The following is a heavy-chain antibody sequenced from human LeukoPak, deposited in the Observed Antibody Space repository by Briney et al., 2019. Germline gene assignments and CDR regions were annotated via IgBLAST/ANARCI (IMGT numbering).Heavy chain of an antibody. D-gene: IGHD6-19*01. Sequence: SETLSLTCSVSGGSVSDGNYYWSWIRQHPGKGLEWIGYIYSSGSTYYNPSLRSRLTISLDASKDQLTLRLSSVTAADTAIYYRARVAGDSFSSDHMVIDDWGQGTLVTVSS. J-gene: IGHJ4*02. CDR2: IYSSGST. V-gene: IGHV4-31*03. CDR1: GGSVSDGNYY. CDR3: ARVAGDSFSSDHMVIDD.